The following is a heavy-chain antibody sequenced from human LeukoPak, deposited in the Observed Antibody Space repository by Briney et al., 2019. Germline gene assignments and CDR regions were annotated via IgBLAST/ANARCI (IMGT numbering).Heavy chain of an antibody. CDR2: ISNSGGTI. D-gene: IGHD4-11*01. V-gene: IGHV3-11*01. CDR3: ARRYSNSFDY. Sequence: KSGGSLRLSCAASGFTLSDYYMTWIRQAPGKGLEWVSYISNSGGTIYYTDSVKGRFTISRDNAKNSLYLQMNSLRAEDTAVYYCARRYSNSFDYWGQGTLVTVSS. J-gene: IGHJ4*02. CDR1: GFTLSDYY.